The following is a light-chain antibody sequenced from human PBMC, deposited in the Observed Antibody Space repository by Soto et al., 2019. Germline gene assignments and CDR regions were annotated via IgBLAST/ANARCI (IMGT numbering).Light chain of an antibody. CDR2: SNN. V-gene: IGLV1-44*01. CDR3: AGWDDSLNGHWL. Sequence: QSVLTQPPSASGTPGQRVSISCFGSSSNIGRNTVNWYQQRPGTAPKLLSYSNNRRRSGVPDRFTGSKSGTSASLAISGLQSEDEAHYYCAGWDDSLNGHWLFGGGTKRTVL. J-gene: IGLJ3*02. CDR1: SSNIGRNT.